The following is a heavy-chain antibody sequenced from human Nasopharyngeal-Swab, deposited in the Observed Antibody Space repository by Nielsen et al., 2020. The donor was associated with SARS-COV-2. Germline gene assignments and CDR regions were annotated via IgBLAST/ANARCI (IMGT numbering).Heavy chain of an antibody. CDR3: ARHHSGDCYSYYFDY. Sequence: SGPTLVKPTQTLTLTCTFSGFSLSTSGMCVSWIRQPPGKALEWLALIDWDDDKYYSTSPKTRLTISKDTSKNQVVLTMTNMDPVDTATYYCARHHSGDCYSYYFDYWGQGTLVTVSS. V-gene: IGHV2-70*01. D-gene: IGHD2-21*01. CDR2: IDWDDDK. CDR1: GFSLSTSGMC. J-gene: IGHJ4*02.